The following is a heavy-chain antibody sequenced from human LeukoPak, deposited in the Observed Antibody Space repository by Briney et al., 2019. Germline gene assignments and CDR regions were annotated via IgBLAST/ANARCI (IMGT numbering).Heavy chain of an antibody. J-gene: IGHJ4*02. D-gene: IGHD4-17*01. CDR3: ARNPDLLTVTFFDY. CDR2: IYYSGST. CDR1: GGSISSYY. V-gene: IGHV4-59*01. Sequence: SETLSLTCTVSGGSISSYYWSWIRQPPGKGLEWIGYIYYSGSTNYNPSLKSRVTTSVDSSKNQFSLKLSSVTAADTAVYYCARNPDLLTVTFFDYWGRGTLVTVSS.